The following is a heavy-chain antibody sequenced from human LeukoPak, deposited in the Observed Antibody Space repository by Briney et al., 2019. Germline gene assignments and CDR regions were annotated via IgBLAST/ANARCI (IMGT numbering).Heavy chain of an antibody. V-gene: IGHV4-30-4*01. CDR1: GGSISSGDYY. CDR3: ARARRDGDWYFDL. J-gene: IGHJ2*01. D-gene: IGHD5-24*01. Sequence: SETLSLTCTVSGGSISSGDYYWSCIRRPPGKGLEWIGYIFYSGSTHCNPSLKSRVTISVDTSKNQFSLKLSSVTAADTAVYYCARARRDGDWYFDLWGRGTLVTVSS. CDR2: IFYSGST.